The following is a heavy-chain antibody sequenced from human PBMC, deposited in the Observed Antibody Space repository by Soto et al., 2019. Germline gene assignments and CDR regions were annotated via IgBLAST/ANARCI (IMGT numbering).Heavy chain of an antibody. CDR3: ARESPSVGAKAFDY. J-gene: IGHJ4*02. CDR2: ISSSGSNI. V-gene: IGHV3-11*01. CDR1: GFTFSYYY. Sequence: GGSLRLSCAASGFTFSYYYMIWVRQAPGKGLEWVSYISSSGSNINYADSVKGRFSISRDNAKNSLYLQMNSLRAEDTAVYYCARESPSVGAKAFDYWGLGTLVTVSS. D-gene: IGHD2-15*01.